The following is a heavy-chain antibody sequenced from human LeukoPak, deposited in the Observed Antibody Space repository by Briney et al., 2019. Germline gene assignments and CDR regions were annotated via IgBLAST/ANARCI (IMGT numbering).Heavy chain of an antibody. D-gene: IGHD2-15*01. CDR1: EYTFTSYY. J-gene: IGHJ5*02. CDR2: INPSGGST. Sequence: ASVKVSCKASEYTFTSYYMHWVRQAPGQGLEWMGIINPSGGSTSYAQKFQGRVTMTRDTSTSTVYMELSSLRSEDTAVYYCARESADCSGGSCRWSWFDPWGQGTLVTVSS. CDR3: ARESADCSGGSCRWSWFDP. V-gene: IGHV1-46*01.